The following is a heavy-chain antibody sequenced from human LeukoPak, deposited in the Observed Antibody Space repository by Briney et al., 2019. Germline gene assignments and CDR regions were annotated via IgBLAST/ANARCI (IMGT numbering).Heavy chain of an antibody. D-gene: IGHD6-13*01. CDR2: IIPIFGTA. J-gene: IGHJ4*02. Sequence: GSSVKVSCTASGGTFSIYAISWVRQAPGQGLEWMGGIIPIFGTANYAQKFQGRVTITADESTSTAYMELSSLRSEDTAVYYCAGEGIAAAAPFDYWGQGTLVTVSS. CDR3: AGEGIAAAAPFDY. CDR1: GGTFSIYA. V-gene: IGHV1-69*01.